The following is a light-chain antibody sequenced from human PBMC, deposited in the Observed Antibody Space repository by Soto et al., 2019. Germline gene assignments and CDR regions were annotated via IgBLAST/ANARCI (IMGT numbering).Light chain of an antibody. CDR2: EVS. CDR1: SSDVGGYNY. J-gene: IGLJ1*01. Sequence: QSVLTQPPSASGPPGQSVTISCTGTSSDVGGYNYVSWYQQNPGKAPKLMIYEVSKRPSGVPDRFSGSKSDNTASLTVSGLQAEDEADYYCSSYAGSNNYVFGTGTKVTV. CDR3: SSYAGSNNYV. V-gene: IGLV2-8*01.